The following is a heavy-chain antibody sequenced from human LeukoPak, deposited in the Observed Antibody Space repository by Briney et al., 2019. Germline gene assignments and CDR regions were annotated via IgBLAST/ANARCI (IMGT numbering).Heavy chain of an antibody. CDR1: GYTFTSYW. V-gene: IGHV5-10-1*01. J-gene: IGHJ4*02. Sequence: GESLKISCKGSGYTFTSYWITWVRQMPGKGLELMRRFDPSDSYTNYSPSFQGHVTISAVKSITTVYLQWSSLQASDTAMYYCARRVGELSPDDFWGQGTLVTVSS. CDR2: FDPSDSYT. CDR3: ARRVGELSPDDF. D-gene: IGHD3-16*02.